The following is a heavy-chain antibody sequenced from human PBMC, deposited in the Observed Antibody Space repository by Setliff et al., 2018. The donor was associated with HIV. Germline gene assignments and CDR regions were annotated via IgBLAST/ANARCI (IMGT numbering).Heavy chain of an antibody. Sequence: PSETLSLTCTVSGGAISSSGPGYYWGWVRQPPGGGLEWIGSVYYSGSTYYNPSLKSRVSISVDASKNHFSLKLSSVTAADTAVYYCAAASSWDPLLDYWGQGTLVTVSS. V-gene: IGHV4-39*07. J-gene: IGHJ4*02. CDR2: VYYSGST. CDR1: GGAISSSGPGYY. CDR3: AAASSWDPLLDY. D-gene: IGHD6-13*01.